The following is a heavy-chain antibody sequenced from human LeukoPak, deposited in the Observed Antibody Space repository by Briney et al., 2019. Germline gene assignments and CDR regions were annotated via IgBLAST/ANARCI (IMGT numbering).Heavy chain of an antibody. CDR2: IGTAGDT. V-gene: IGHV3-13*01. D-gene: IGHD1-1*01. J-gene: IGHJ5*02. Sequence: GGSLTLSCAASGFTFSSYDMHWVRQATGKGLEWVSAIGTAGDTYYPTSVKGRFTISRENAKNSLYLQMNSLRAGDTAVYYCARGGTGSNDRGDWFDPWGQGTLVTVSS. CDR1: GFTFSSYD. CDR3: ARGGTGSNDRGDWFDP.